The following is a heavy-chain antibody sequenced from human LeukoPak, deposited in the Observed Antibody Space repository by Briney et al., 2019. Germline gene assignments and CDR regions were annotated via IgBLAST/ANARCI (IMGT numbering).Heavy chain of an antibody. D-gene: IGHD6-19*01. CDR2: ISGSSSNT. Sequence: ASVKVSCKAYVYTFIRHGISWAPQAPGQGLQWMGWISGSSSNTNYSQRLQGRVTMTTDTSTTTAYMEMRSLRSDDTAVYYCARAPRNSSGWYGDAFDIWGQGTMVTVSS. V-gene: IGHV1-18*01. CDR3: ARAPRNSSGWYGDAFDI. CDR1: VYTFIRHG. J-gene: IGHJ3*02.